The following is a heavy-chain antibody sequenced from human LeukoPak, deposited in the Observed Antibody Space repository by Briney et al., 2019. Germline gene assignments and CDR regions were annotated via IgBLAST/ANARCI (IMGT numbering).Heavy chain of an antibody. CDR3: ARDYGYYYDSSGYHDY. D-gene: IGHD3-22*01. CDR2: ISSSSSYI. V-gene: IGHV3-21*01. Sequence: GGSLRLSCAASGFTFSSYSMNWVRQAPGKGLEWVSSISSSSSYIYYADSVKGRFTISRDNAKNSLYLQMNSLRAEDTAVYYCARDYGYYYDSSGYHDYWGQGTLVTVSS. J-gene: IGHJ4*02. CDR1: GFTFSSYS.